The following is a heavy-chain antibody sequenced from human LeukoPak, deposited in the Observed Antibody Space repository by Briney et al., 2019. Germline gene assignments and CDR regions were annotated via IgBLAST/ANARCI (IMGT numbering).Heavy chain of an antibody. CDR2: IIPFFGTG. J-gene: IGHJ4*02. Sequence: GSSVKVSCKTFGDTSSSSAISWVRQAPGQGLEWMGGIIPFFGTGNNAQTFQDRVTITADESTNTAYMELSSLRSEDTAVYYCARWPSITGTPHPFDYWGQGTLVTVSS. V-gene: IGHV1-69*01. CDR1: GDTSSSSA. CDR3: ARWPSITGTPHPFDY. D-gene: IGHD1-7*01.